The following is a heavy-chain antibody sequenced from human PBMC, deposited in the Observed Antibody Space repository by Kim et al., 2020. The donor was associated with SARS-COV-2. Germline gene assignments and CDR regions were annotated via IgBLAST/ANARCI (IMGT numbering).Heavy chain of an antibody. Sequence: GGSLRLSCAASGFTFSSYAMSWVRQAPGKGLEWVSAISGSGGSTYYADSVKGRFTISRDNSKNTLHLQMNSLRAEDTAVYYCAKARKGYYYPSFDPWGQGTLVSFSS. CDR3: AKARKGYYYPSFDP. J-gene: IGHJ5*02. D-gene: IGHD3-10*01. CDR2: ISGSGGST. CDR1: GFTFSSYA. V-gene: IGHV3-23*01.